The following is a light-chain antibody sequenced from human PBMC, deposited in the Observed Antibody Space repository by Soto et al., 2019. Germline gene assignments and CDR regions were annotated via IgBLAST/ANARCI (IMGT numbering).Light chain of an antibody. CDR3: QQSYSSPIT. J-gene: IGKJ5*01. CDR1: QSISNY. Sequence: DIQMTQSPSSLSASVGDRVTITCRASQSISNYLNWYQQKPGKAPKLLIYAASTLQSGVPSRFSGSGSGTDFTLTISSLQPEDFATYYCQQSYSSPITFGQGTRLVIK. CDR2: AAS. V-gene: IGKV1-39*01.